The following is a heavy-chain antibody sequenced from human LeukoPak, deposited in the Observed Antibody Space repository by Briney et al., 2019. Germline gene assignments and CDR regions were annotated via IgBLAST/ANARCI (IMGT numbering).Heavy chain of an antibody. D-gene: IGHD6-13*01. CDR1: GGSISSGGYY. J-gene: IGHJ4*02. V-gene: IGHV4-31*03. CDR2: IYYSGST. CDR3: ARGLLHSSSWYPCDY. Sequence: SETLSLTCTVSGGSISSGGYYWSWIRQHPGKGLEWIGYIYYSGSTYYNPSLKSRVTISVDTSKNQFSLKLSSATAADTAVYYCARGLLHSSSWYPCDYWGQGTLVTVSS.